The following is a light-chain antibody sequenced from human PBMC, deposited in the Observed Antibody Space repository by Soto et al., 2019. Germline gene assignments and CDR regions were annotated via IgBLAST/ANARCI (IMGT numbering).Light chain of an antibody. CDR1: QSVSSN. CDR3: QQYHNWPIT. J-gene: IGKJ4*01. CDR2: DAS. Sequence: IVLTQSPGTLSLSPGERATLSFRSSQSVSSNLAWHQQKPGQAPRILMYDASTRATGISARFSGSGSGTEFTLTISSLQSEDFAVYYCQQYHNWPITFGGGTKVDIK. V-gene: IGKV3-15*01.